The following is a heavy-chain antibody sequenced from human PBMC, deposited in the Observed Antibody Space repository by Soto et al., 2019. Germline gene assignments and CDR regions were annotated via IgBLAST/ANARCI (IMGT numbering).Heavy chain of an antibody. D-gene: IGHD3-10*02. CDR2: ISGSGINT. CDR3: AKDVRPYYYYMDV. V-gene: IGHV3-23*01. J-gene: IGHJ6*03. CDR1: GFTFSSYA. Sequence: GESLKISCAASGFTFSSYAMSWVRQPPGKGLEWVSVISGSGINTYYADSVKGRFTISRDNSKNTVSLQMNSLRAEDTAVYFCAKDVRPYYYYMDVWGKGTTVTVSS.